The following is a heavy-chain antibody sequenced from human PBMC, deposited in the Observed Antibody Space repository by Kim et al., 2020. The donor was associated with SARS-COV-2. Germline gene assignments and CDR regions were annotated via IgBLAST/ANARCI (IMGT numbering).Heavy chain of an antibody. V-gene: IGHV1-8*01. CDR1: GYTFTSYD. CDR2: MNPNSGNT. D-gene: IGHD3-3*01. CDR3: AKGYPYYDFWSGYLHYYYYYKDV. J-gene: IGHJ6*03. Sequence: ASVKVSCKASGYTFTSYDINWVRQATGQGLEWMGWMNPNSGNTGYAQKFQGRVTMTRNTSISTAYMELSSLRSEDTAVYYCAKGYPYYDFWSGYLHYYYYYKDVWGKGTTVTVSS.